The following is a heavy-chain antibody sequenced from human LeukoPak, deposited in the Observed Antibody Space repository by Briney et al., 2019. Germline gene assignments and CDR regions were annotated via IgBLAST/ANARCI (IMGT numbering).Heavy chain of an antibody. CDR2: INPSGGST. CDR1: GYTFTGYH. V-gene: IGHV1-46*03. J-gene: IGHJ4*02. Sequence: ASVKVSCKASGYTFTGYHMHWVRQAPGQGLEWMGIINPSGGSTSYAQKFQGRVTMTRDTSTSTVYMELSSLRSEDTAVYYCARDSSGYYYRFDYWGQGTLVTVSS. CDR3: ARDSSGYYYRFDY. D-gene: IGHD3-22*01.